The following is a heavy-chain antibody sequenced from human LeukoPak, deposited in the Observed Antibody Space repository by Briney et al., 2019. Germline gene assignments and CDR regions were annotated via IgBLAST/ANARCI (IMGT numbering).Heavy chain of an antibody. CDR1: GGSISNTNW. D-gene: IGHD1-26*01. CDR2: VPRAGQT. CDR3: SRESGAFCPFGY. Sequence: SETLSLTCDASGGSISNTNWWSWVRQPPGQGLEWIGEVPRAGQTNYNPSLNSRIIMSLDASSNQLSQKLTSVTAADTAIYYCSRESGAFCPFGYWGQGTLVIVPS. V-gene: IGHV4-4*02. J-gene: IGHJ4*02.